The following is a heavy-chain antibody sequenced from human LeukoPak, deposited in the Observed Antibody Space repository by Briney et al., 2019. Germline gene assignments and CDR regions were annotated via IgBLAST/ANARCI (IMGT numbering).Heavy chain of an antibody. CDR2: INHSGST. J-gene: IGHJ3*01. V-gene: IGHV4-34*01. D-gene: IGHD6-13*01. CDR1: GRSFSGYY. Sequence: KTSETLSLTCAVYGRSFSGYYWSWIRQTPGKGLEWIGEINHSGSTTYNPSLKSRVTISVDTSKNQFSLKLSSVTAADTAVYYCARHDGSSWYYAFDVWGQGTMVTVSS. CDR3: ARHDGSSWYYAFDV.